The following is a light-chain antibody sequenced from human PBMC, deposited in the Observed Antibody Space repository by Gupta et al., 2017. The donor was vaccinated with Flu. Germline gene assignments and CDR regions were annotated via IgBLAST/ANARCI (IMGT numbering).Light chain of an antibody. CDR1: QDIRIT. Sequence: AIQMAQSPSSLSASVGDGVTVTCRASQDIRITLGWYQQKPGKAPKLLIYNASTLQTGVPSRFSGSGSGTDFTPTILSRQAEDFATYYCRHDPTSPLTFGRGTKVEIK. V-gene: IGKV1-6*01. CDR3: RHDPTSPLT. J-gene: IGKJ4*01. CDR2: NAS.